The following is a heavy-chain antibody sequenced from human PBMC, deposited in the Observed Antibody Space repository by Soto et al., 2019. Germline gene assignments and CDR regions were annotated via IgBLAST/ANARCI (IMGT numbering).Heavy chain of an antibody. Sequence: SLRLSCAASGFTFSSYAMSWVRQAPGKGLEWVSAISGSGGSTYYADSVKGRFTISRDNSKNTLYLQMNSLRAEDTAVYYCAKGSSGGSSSRMGYWGQGTLVTVSS. CDR3: AKGSSGGSSSRMGY. CDR1: GFTFSSYA. D-gene: IGHD6-13*01. V-gene: IGHV3-23*01. CDR2: ISGSGGST. J-gene: IGHJ4*02.